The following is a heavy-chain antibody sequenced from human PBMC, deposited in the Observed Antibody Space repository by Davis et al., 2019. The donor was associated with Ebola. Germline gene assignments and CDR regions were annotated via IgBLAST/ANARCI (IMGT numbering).Heavy chain of an antibody. J-gene: IGHJ6*02. D-gene: IGHD3-3*01. CDR1: GFTFSSYG. V-gene: IGHV3-33*01. CDR3: ARAHYDFWSGYSWPRYYYGMDV. Sequence: GGSLRLSCAASGFTFSSYGMHWVRQAPGKGLEWVAVIWYDGSNTYYADSVKGRFTISRDNSKNTLYLQMNSLRAEDTAVYYCARAHYDFWSGYSWPRYYYGMDVWGQGTTVTVSS. CDR2: IWYDGSNT.